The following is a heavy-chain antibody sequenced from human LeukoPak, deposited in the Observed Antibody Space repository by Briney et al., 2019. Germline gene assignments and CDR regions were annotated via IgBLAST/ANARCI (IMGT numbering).Heavy chain of an antibody. D-gene: IGHD3-22*01. CDR2: IYYSGST. J-gene: IGHJ4*02. Sequence: SETLSLTCTVSGGSISSSSSYWGWICQPPGKGLEWIGRIYYSGSTYYNPSLKSRVTISVDTSKNQFSLKLSSVTAADTAVYYCARQSSDYYDSSGYYVDYWGQGTLVTVSS. V-gene: IGHV4-39*01. CDR1: GGSISSSSSY. CDR3: ARQSSDYYDSSGYYVDY.